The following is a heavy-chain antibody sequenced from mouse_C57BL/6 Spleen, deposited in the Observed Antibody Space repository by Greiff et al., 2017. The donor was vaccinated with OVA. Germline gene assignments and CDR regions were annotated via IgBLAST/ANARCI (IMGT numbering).Heavy chain of an antibody. CDR1: GYTFTSYW. CDR3: ARQGPWAMDY. J-gene: IGHJ4*01. Sequence: QVQLQQPGAELVRPGSSVKLSCKASGYTFTSYWMDLVKQRPGQGLEWIGNIYPSDSETHYNQKFKDKATLTVDKSSSTAYMQLSSLTSEDSAVYYCARQGPWAMDYWGQGTSVTVSS. V-gene: IGHV1-61*01. CDR2: IYPSDSET.